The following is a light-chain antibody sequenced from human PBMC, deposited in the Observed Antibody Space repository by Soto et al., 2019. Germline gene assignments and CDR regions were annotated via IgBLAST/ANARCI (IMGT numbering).Light chain of an antibody. J-gene: IGKJ5*01. CDR1: QSISSW. V-gene: IGKV1-5*03. CDR2: KAS. CDR3: QQAASFPIT. Sequence: DIQMTQSPSTLSASVGDRVTITCRASQSISSWLAWYQQKPGKAPKLLIYKASSLESGVPSRFSGSGSGTEFTLTISSLQPDDFATYYCQQAASFPITFGQGTRLEI.